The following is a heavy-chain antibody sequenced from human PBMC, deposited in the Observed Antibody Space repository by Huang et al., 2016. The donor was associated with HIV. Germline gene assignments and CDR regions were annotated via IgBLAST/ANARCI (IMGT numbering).Heavy chain of an antibody. CDR1: GFTFNNFA. Sequence: QVQLVESGGGVVQPGGSLRLSCEGSGFTFNNFAINWVRQAPGKGLEWVSMIRYDGSDEYYGDSVKGRVTISRNNSNNMVYLQLNRLSVDDTAVYYCAKDHYDFWSGHARYGMDVWGKGTMV. CDR3: AKDHYDFWSGHARYGMDV. CDR2: IRYDGSDE. D-gene: IGHD3-3*01. J-gene: IGHJ6*03. V-gene: IGHV3-30*02.